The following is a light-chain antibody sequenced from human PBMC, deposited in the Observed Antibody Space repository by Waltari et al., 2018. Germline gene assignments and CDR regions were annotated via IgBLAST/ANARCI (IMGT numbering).Light chain of an antibody. CDR1: SSDVGSYNL. CDR2: EVN. V-gene: IGLV2-23*02. Sequence: QSALTQPASVSGSPGQSITIPCTGTSSDVGSYNLVSWYQQHPGKAPKLMIYEVNKRPSGVSNRFSGSKSGNTASLTISGLQAEDEADYYCCSYAGSSTYVIFGGGTKLTVL. J-gene: IGLJ2*01. CDR3: CSYAGSSTYVI.